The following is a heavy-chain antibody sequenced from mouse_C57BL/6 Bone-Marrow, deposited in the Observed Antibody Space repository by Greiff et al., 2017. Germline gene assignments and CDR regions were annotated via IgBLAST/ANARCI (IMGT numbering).Heavy chain of an antibody. J-gene: IGHJ2*01. V-gene: IGHV5-17*01. CDR1: GFTFSDYG. Sequence: EVQLVESGGGLVKPGGSLKLSCAASGFTFSDYGMHWVRQAPEKGLEWVAYISSGSSTIYYADTVKGRFTISRDNAKNTLFLQMTSLRSEDTAMYYCAKRHGYYPYYFDYSCQGTTLTVSS. D-gene: IGHD2-3*01. CDR3: AKRHGYYPYYFDY. CDR2: ISSGSSTI.